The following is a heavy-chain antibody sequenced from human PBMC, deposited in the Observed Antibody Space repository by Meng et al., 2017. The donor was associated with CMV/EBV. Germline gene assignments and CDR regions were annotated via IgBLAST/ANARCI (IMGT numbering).Heavy chain of an antibody. D-gene: IGHD3-3*01. CDR1: GYTFTGYG. Sequence: QVPLVQPGAEVKKPGASVKVSCKASGYTFTGYGIHWVRQAPGQRLEWMGWINAGDGNRKYSQKFQDRVTITRDTSASTAYMELSSLRSEDTAVYYCARGNGVAHDYWGQGTLVTVSS. J-gene: IGHJ4*02. CDR3: ARGNGVAHDY. CDR2: INAGDGNR. V-gene: IGHV1-3*01.